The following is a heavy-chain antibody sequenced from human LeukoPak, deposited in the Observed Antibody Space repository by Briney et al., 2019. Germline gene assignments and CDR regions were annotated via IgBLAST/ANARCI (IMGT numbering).Heavy chain of an antibody. D-gene: IGHD4-17*01. J-gene: IGHJ5*02. Sequence: PSETLSLTCAVYGGSFSGYYWSWIRQPPGKGLEWIGEINHSGSTNYNPSLKSRVTISVDTSKNQFSLKLSSVTAADTAVYYCARVGTTVTTTRWYNWIDPWGQGTLVTVSS. V-gene: IGHV4-34*01. CDR1: GGSFSGYY. CDR3: ARVGTTVTTTRWYNWIDP. CDR2: INHSGST.